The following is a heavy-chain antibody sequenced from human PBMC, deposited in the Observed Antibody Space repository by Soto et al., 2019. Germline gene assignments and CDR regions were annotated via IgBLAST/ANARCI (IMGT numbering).Heavy chain of an antibody. CDR2: IYYSGST. D-gene: IGHD2-21*01. J-gene: IGHJ4*02. CDR3: ARSLSRDCYNFVVFGY. CDR1: GGSISSGGYY. Sequence: PSETLSLTCTVSGGSISSGGYYWSWIRQHPGKGMEWIGYIYYSGSTYYNPSLKSRVTISGETSKNQFSLKMSSVTAAETAVYYCARSLSRDCYNFVVFGYWGQGT. V-gene: IGHV4-31*03.